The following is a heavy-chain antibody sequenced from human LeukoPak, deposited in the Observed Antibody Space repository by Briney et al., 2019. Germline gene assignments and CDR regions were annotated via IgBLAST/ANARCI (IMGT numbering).Heavy chain of an antibody. CDR1: GGSISSYY. CDR2: IYYSGST. CDR3: ARVAFTIAPYYFDY. J-gene: IGHJ4*02. V-gene: IGHV4-59*01. Sequence: SETLSLTCTVSGGSISSYYWSWIRQPPGKGLEWIGYIYYSGSTNYNPPLKSRVTISVDTSKNQFSLKLSSVTAADTAVYYCARVAFTIAPYYFDYWGQGTLVTVSS. D-gene: IGHD3-3*02.